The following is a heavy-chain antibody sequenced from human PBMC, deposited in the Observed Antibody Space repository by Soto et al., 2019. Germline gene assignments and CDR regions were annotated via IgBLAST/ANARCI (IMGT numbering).Heavy chain of an antibody. D-gene: IGHD3-10*01. CDR1: GGSFSGYY. V-gene: IGHV4-34*01. CDR2: INHSGST. Sequence: SETLSLTCAVYGGSFSGYYWSWIRQPPGKGLEWIGEINHSGSTNYNPSLKSRVTISVDTSKNQFSLKRSSVTAADTAVYYCARGRPISRILTILLTSGKNWFDPWGQGTLVTVSS. CDR3: ARGRPISRILTILLTSGKNWFDP. J-gene: IGHJ5*02.